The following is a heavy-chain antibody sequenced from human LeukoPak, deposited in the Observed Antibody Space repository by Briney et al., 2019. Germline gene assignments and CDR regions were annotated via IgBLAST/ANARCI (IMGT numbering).Heavy chain of an antibody. D-gene: IGHD6-6*01. CDR1: GGSFSGYY. Sequence: NPSETLSLTCAVYGGSFSGYYWSWIRQPPGKGLEWIGEINHSGSTNYNPSLKSRVTISVDTSKNQFSLKLSSVTAADTAVYYCARARGQAAARQMFFYWGQGTLVTVSS. CDR3: ARARGQAAARQMFFY. V-gene: IGHV4-34*01. J-gene: IGHJ4*02. CDR2: INHSGST.